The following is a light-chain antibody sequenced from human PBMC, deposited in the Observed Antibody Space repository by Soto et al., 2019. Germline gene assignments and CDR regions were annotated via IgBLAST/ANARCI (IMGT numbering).Light chain of an antibody. CDR2: EVT. J-gene: IGLJ2*01. V-gene: IGLV2-8*01. CDR1: SSDVGGYNY. CDR3: SSYAGSNNLL. Sequence: QSALTQPSSASGSPGQSVTISCTGTSSDVGGYNYVSWYQLHPGRAPKLIIYEVTKRPSGVPDRFSGSKSGNTASLTVSGLQAEDEADYCCSSYAGSNNLLFGGGTKLTVL.